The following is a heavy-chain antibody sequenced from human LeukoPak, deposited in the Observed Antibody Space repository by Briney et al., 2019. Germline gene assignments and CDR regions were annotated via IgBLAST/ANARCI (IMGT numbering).Heavy chain of an antibody. V-gene: IGHV1-18*01. CDR1: GYTFTSYG. J-gene: IGHJ4*02. D-gene: IGHD2-2*01. CDR3: ARDETRYCSSTSCQRLDY. CDR2: ISAYNGNT. Sequence: ASVKVSCKASGYTFTSYGISWVRQAPGQGLEWTGWISAYNGNTNYAQKLQGRVTMTTDTSTSTAYMELRSLRSDDTAVYYCARDETRYCSSTSCQRLDYWGQGTLVTVSS.